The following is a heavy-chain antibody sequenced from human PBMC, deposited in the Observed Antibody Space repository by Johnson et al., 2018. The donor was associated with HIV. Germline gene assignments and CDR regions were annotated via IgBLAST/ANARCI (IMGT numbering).Heavy chain of an antibody. D-gene: IGHD1-14*01. J-gene: IGHJ3*02. CDR2: I. Sequence: QLVESGGGLVQPGRSLRLSCAASAFPFDDHALHWVRQTPGKGLQWFSIILKGRFTISRDRSKNTVSLQMNSLRVEDTAVYYCARDDRPDGFDIWGQGTMVTVSS. CDR3: ARDDRPDGFDI. V-gene: IGHV3-9*01. CDR1: AFPFDDHA.